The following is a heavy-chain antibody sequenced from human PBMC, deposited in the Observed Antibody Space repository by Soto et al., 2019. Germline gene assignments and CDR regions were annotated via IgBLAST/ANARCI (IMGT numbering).Heavy chain of an antibody. CDR3: ARTPVTRRGSGAVDI. J-gene: IGHJ3*02. CDR2: MYFSGST. D-gene: IGHD4-4*01. CDR1: GGSVSSGSNY. V-gene: IGHV4-39*01. Sequence: QLQLQESGPGLVKPSETLSLTCTVSGGSVSSGSNYWGWIRQPPGKGLEWIVSMYFSGSTYYNPYVKSRVTKSVDTSKHQSSLKLTSGTAADTAVYYCARTPVTRRGSGAVDIWGQGTKVTVSS.